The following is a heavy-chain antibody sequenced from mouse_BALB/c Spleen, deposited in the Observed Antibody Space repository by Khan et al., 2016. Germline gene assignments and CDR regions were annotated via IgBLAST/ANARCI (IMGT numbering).Heavy chain of an antibody. CDR2: INPSTGYT. CDR1: GYTFTSYW. Sequence: QVQLQQSGAELAKPGASVKMSCKASGYTFTSYWMHWVKQRPGQGLEWIGYINPSTGYTEYNQKFKDKATLTADKSSSTAYMQLSSLTSEDSAVYYCASQDSSGPWFDYWGQGTLVPVSA. CDR3: ASQDSSGPWFDY. J-gene: IGHJ3*01. V-gene: IGHV1-7*01. D-gene: IGHD3-2*01.